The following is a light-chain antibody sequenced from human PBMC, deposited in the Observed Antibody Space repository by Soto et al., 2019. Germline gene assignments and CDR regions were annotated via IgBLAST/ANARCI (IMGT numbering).Light chain of an antibody. CDR1: QSISSH. J-gene: IGKJ4*01. Sequence: DIQMTQSPSSLSASVGDRVIITCRASQSISSHLNWYQQKPGKAPKLLIYAASSLQSGVPSRFSGSGSGTDFTLTISSLQPEDFATYHCQQSYRTPLTFGGGTKVEIK. CDR3: QQSYRTPLT. V-gene: IGKV1-39*01. CDR2: AAS.